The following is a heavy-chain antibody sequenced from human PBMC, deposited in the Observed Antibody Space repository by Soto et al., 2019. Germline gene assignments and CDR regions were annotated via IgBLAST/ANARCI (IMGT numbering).Heavy chain of an antibody. Sequence: SVKVSFKASGGTFSSYAISWVRQAPGQGLEWMGGIIPIFGTANYAQKFQGRVTITADESTSTAYMELSSLRSEDTAVYYCASRGYSYGYIDYWGQGTLVTVSS. CDR3: ASRGYSYGYIDY. CDR2: IIPIFGTA. J-gene: IGHJ4*02. V-gene: IGHV1-69*13. CDR1: GGTFSSYA. D-gene: IGHD5-18*01.